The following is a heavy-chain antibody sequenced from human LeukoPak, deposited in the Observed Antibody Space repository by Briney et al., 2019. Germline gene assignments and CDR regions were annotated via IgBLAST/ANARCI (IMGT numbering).Heavy chain of an antibody. CDR1: GGSISSYY. CDR3: ARGPQKDGYCSSTSCYRPASRDYYFDY. CDR2: IYYSGST. Sequence: SETLSLTCTVSGGSISSYYWSWIRQPPGKGLEWIGYIYYSGSTNYNPSLKSRVTISVGTSKNQFSLKLSSVTAADTAVYYCARGPQKDGYCSSTSCYRPASRDYYFDYWGQGTLVTVSS. J-gene: IGHJ4*02. V-gene: IGHV4-59*01. D-gene: IGHD2-2*01.